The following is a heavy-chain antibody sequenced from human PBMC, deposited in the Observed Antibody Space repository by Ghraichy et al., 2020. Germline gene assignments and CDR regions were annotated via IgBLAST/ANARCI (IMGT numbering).Heavy chain of an antibody. J-gene: IGHJ5*02. V-gene: IGHV3-23*01. CDR2: ISGSGGTT. Sequence: GGSLRLSCAASGFAFISYAMTWVRQAPGKGLEWVSGISGSGGTTYYADSAKGRFTISRDNSKNTLYLQMNSLKAEDTAVYYCAKGSSSSWRQLKNWFDPWGQGTLVTVSS. D-gene: IGHD6-13*01. CDR1: GFAFISYA. CDR3: AKGSSSSWRQLKNWFDP.